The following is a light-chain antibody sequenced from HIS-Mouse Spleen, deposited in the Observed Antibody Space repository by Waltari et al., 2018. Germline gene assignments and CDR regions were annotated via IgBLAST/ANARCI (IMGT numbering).Light chain of an antibody. Sequence: QSVLTQPPSASGTPGHRVTLPCSGISSNIGSNYVYWYQQLPGTAPKLLIYRNNQRPSGVPDRFSGSKSGTSASLAISGLRSEDEADYYCAAWDDSLSGWVFGGGTKLTVL. V-gene: IGLV1-47*01. J-gene: IGLJ3*02. CDR2: RNN. CDR3: AAWDDSLSGWV. CDR1: SSNIGSNY.